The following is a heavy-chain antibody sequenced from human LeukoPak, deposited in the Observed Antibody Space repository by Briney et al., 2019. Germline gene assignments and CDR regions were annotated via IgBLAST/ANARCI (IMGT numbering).Heavy chain of an antibody. CDR2: IYYSGST. CDR3: ARLWSGYRPPDF. Sequence: SETLSLTCTASGGSISGDSYYWGWIRQPPGKGLEWIGSIYYSGSTYYNPSLKSRVTISVDTSKSQISLKLRSVTAADTAMYYCARLWSGYRPPDFWGQGTLVTVSS. D-gene: IGHD3-3*01. V-gene: IGHV4-39*01. CDR1: GGSISGDSYY. J-gene: IGHJ4*02.